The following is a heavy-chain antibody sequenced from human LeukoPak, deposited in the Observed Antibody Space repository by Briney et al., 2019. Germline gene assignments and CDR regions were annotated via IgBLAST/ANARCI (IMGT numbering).Heavy chain of an antibody. CDR1: GYTFTDYY. J-gene: IGHJ4*02. Sequence: ASVKVSCKASGYTFTDYYMHWVRQAPGQGLEWMGWINPNSGGTNYAQKLQGRVTMTTDTSTSTAYMELRSLRSDDTAVYYCARITHIVVVTAITMPHPDYWGQGTLVTVSS. CDR3: ARITHIVVVTAITMPHPDY. CDR2: INPNSGGT. D-gene: IGHD2-21*02. V-gene: IGHV1-2*02.